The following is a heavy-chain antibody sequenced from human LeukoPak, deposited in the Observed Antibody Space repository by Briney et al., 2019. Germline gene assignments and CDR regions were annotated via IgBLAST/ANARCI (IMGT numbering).Heavy chain of an antibody. D-gene: IGHD3-10*01. J-gene: IGHJ4*02. CDR1: GFTFSNYG. CDR3: AKEYDSGGYGANFDY. V-gene: IGHV3-30*18. Sequence: GGSLRISCAASGFTFSNYGMRWVRQDPGKGLEWVAVVSSDGGTKYYADSVKGRFTISRDNSRNTMYLQMDSLRAEDTAVYYCAKEYDSGGYGANFDYWGQGTLVTVSS. CDR2: VSSDGGTK.